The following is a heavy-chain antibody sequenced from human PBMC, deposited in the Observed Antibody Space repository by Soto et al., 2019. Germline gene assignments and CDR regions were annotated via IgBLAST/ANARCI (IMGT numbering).Heavy chain of an antibody. CDR1: GYTFTSYG. CDR3: ARDGNRNYYDRKQPREVHFDY. D-gene: IGHD3-22*01. V-gene: IGHV1-18*01. CDR2: ISAYNGNT. Sequence: ASVKVSCKASGYTFTSYGISWVRQAPGQGLEWMGWISAYNGNTNYARKLQGRVTMTTDTSTSTAYMGLRSLRSDDTAVYYCARDGNRNYYDRKQPREVHFDYWGQGTLVTVSS. J-gene: IGHJ4*02.